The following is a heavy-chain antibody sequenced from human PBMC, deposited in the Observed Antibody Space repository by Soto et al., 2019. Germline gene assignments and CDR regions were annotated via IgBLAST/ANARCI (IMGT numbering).Heavy chain of an antibody. Sequence: VASVKVSCKASGYTFTAYSIHWVRQAPGQSFEWMGWINAGNGDTKYSQKFLDRITITRDTSATTAYMELVNLRSEDTAVYFCARDHHSSRPYYFHLWRRGTLFTASS. D-gene: IGHD6-19*01. CDR2: INAGNGDT. V-gene: IGHV1-3*01. CDR3: ARDHHSSRPYYFHL. CDR1: GYTFTAYS. J-gene: IGHJ4*01.